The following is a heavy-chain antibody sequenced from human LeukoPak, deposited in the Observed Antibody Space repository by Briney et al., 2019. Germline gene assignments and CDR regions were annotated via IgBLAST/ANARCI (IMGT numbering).Heavy chain of an antibody. Sequence: PGGSLTLSCAASGFTFSSYAMSWVRQAPGKGLEWVSAISGSGGSTYYAASVKGRFTISRDNSKNTLYLQMNSLRAEDTAVYYCAKAGGGYCSSTSCERHPFDYWGQGTLVTVSS. V-gene: IGHV3-23*01. D-gene: IGHD2-2*01. CDR2: ISGSGGST. CDR1: GFTFSSYA. J-gene: IGHJ4*02. CDR3: AKAGGGYCSSTSCERHPFDY.